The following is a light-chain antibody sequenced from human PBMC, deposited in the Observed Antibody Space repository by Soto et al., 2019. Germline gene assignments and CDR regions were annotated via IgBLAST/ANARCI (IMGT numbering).Light chain of an antibody. CDR1: QAISTW. Sequence: DIQMTQSPSSVSASVGDRVTITCRASQAISTWLAWYQQKPGKAPKLLIYAASNLQTGVPSRFSGSVSGTDFTLTISSLQPEDFANYYCQQANSFPRTFGQGTKVEMK. J-gene: IGKJ1*01. CDR2: AAS. CDR3: QQANSFPRT. V-gene: IGKV1D-12*01.